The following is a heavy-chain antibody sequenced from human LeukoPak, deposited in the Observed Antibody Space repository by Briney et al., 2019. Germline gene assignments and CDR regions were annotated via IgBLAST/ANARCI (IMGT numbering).Heavy chain of an antibody. V-gene: IGHV3-21*04. CDR2: ISSSSSYI. Sequence: PGGSLRLSCAASGFTFSSYSMNWVRQAPGKGLEWVSSISSSSSYIYYADSVKGRFTISRDNAKNSLYLQMNSLRAEDTAMYYCAKGTLRYSSCYEYWGQGTPVTVSS. D-gene: IGHD6-19*01. CDR1: GFTFSSYS. CDR3: AKGTLRYSSCYEY. J-gene: IGHJ4*02.